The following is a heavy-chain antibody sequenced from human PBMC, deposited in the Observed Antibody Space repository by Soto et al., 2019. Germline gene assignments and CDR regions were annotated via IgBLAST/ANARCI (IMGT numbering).Heavy chain of an antibody. D-gene: IGHD3-10*01. CDR3: VRQGFGRLHGLVDV. CDR2: IDSNGGT. CDR1: DYSSSNYK. V-gene: IGHV4-59*08. J-gene: IGHJ6*02. Sequence: PSETLSLTCPVSDYSSSNYKWSWIRQPPGRRLEWIGYIDSNGGTSYNPSLQSRVTISIDTSTKQFFLKLSSVTAADTAVYYCVRQGFGRLHGLVDVWGQGTTVTVSS.